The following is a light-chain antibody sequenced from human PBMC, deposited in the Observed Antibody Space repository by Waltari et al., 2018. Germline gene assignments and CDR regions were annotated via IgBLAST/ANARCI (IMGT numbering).Light chain of an antibody. CDR2: GAS. J-gene: IGKJ4*01. CDR1: QAISGW. Sequence: DIQMTQSPSSVSASADDTVTITCRASQAISGWLAWYQQKPGRAPKLLIYGASSLHSGVSSRFSGSGSGTDFTLTISSLQPEDFAIYYCQQATSLPLTFGGGTRVEIK. V-gene: IGKV1-12*01. CDR3: QQATSLPLT.